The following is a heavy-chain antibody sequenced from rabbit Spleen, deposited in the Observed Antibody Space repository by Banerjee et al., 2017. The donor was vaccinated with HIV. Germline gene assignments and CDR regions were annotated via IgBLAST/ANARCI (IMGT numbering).Heavy chain of an antibody. CDR1: GFSFSSIYW. CDR2: INAYTGKP. V-gene: IGHV1S45*01. Sequence: QQQLEESGGGLVKPGGTLTLTCTASGFSFSSIYWICWVRQAPGRGLEWIACINAYTGKPVYATWAKGRFTISRTSSTTVTLQMTSLTAADTATYFCARDLASVVGWNFNLWGQGTLVTVS. CDR3: ARDLASVVGWNFNL. J-gene: IGHJ4*01. D-gene: IGHD3-1*01.